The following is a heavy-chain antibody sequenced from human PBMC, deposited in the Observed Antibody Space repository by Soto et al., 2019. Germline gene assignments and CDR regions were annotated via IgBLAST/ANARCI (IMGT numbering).Heavy chain of an antibody. D-gene: IGHD3-22*01. CDR1: GFPFSSYV. CDR3: VRATYFSDSSGYTRCFDY. CDR2: ISGGGSNT. J-gene: IGHJ4*02. V-gene: IGHV3-23*01. Sequence: EVQLLESGGGLVQRGGSLRLSCAASGFPFSSYVMSWVRQAPGKGLEWVSGISGGGSNTFYADSVKGRFTISRDNSKNTLLLQMNSLGAEDTAVYYCVRATYFSDSSGYTRCFDYWGQGTLVTVSS.